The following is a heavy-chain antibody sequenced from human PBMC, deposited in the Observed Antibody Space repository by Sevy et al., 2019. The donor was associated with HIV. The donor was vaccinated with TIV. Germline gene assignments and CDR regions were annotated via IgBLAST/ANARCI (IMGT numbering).Heavy chain of an antibody. Sequence: SETLSLTCTVSGGSIGHYYWSWIRQPPGKGLEWIAYVYYTGSTNYNPSLIGRVTIALDTPKNQFSLNLSSLTAADTAVYYCVRQGGLVDYGMDVWGQGTTVTVSS. D-gene: IGHD1-26*01. CDR1: GGSIGHYY. J-gene: IGHJ6*02. CDR3: VRQGGLVDYGMDV. V-gene: IGHV4-59*01. CDR2: VYYTGST.